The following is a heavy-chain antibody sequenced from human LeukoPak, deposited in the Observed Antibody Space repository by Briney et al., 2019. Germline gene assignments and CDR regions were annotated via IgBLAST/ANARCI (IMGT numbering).Heavy chain of an antibody. CDR1: GYRFTNYW. Sequence: GESLKISCQVSGYRFTNYWIAWVRQMPGRGLEWMGIINPGDSGTKYSPPFQGQVIISVDKSISTAHLQWSSLKASDTPMYYCARLHGNYALDYWGQGTLVTVSS. D-gene: IGHD4-17*01. J-gene: IGHJ4*02. V-gene: IGHV5-51*01. CDR3: ARLHGNYALDY. CDR2: INPGDSGT.